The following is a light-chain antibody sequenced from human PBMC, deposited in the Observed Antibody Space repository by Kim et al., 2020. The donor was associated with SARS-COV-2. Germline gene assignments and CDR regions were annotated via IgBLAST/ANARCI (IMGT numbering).Light chain of an antibody. CDR2: GQN. V-gene: IGLV3-19*01. CDR3: YSRDSSGNHWV. J-gene: IGLJ3*02. CDR1: CLRSYF. Sequence: ALGQTGRITCQRDCLRSYFASWYQQKPGPAPVLVIYGQNNRPSGIPNRFSGSSSGNTASLTIAGAQAEDEADYYCYSRDSSGNHWVFGGGTQLTVL.